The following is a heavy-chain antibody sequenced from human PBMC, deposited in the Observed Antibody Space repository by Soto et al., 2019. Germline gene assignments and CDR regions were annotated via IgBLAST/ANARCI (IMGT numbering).Heavy chain of an antibody. J-gene: IGHJ6*03. CDR2: TYYRSRWYN. Sequence: SPTLFLSCAISCTSISYNIPAWKWTRLSPPRGIEWLERTYYRSRWYNDDAVSVRSRITVNPDTSKNQFSLQLTSVTPEDTAVYYCAGSTSHQWYYMDVWGKGTTVTVSS. D-gene: IGHD6-19*01. CDR3: AGSTSHQWYYMDV. CDR1: CTSISYNIPA. V-gene: IGHV6-1*01.